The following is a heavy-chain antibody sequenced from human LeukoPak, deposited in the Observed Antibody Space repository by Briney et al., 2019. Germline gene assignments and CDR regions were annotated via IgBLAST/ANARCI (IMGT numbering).Heavy chain of an antibody. Sequence: QPGGSLRLSCAASGFIFSSHEMNWVRQAPGKGLEWVSYISSSGNIIYYADSVKGRFTISRDNAKNSLYLQMNSLRAEDTAVYYCARGDILTGTIGDYYYYMDVWGKGTTVTISS. V-gene: IGHV3-48*03. D-gene: IGHD3-9*01. J-gene: IGHJ6*03. CDR3: ARGDILTGTIGDYYYYMDV. CDR1: GFIFSSHE. CDR2: ISSSGNII.